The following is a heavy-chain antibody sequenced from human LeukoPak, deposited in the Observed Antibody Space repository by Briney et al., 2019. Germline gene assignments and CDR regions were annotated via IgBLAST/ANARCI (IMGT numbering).Heavy chain of an antibody. CDR2: IYYSGST. CDR3: ARQDTAMVKGWFDP. CDR1: GGSISSDGYY. D-gene: IGHD5-18*01. J-gene: IGHJ5*02. Sequence: PSETLSLTCTVSGGSISSDGYYWSWIRQPPGKGLGWIGYIYYSGSTNYNPSLKSRVTISVDTSNNQFSLKLSSVTAADTAVYYCARQDTAMVKGWFDPWGQGTLVTVSS. V-gene: IGHV4-61*08.